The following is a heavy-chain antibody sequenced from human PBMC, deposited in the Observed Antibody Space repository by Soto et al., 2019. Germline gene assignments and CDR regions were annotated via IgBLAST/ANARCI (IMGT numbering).Heavy chain of an antibody. CDR1: GFTFNSYA. CDR3: ARGDRGGSGAPASYYYSGLDV. Sequence: DVHVLESGGDLVQPGGSLRLSCAASGFTFNSYAMSLVRQAPGQGLEWVSSVSAGGDMTDYSDSVKGRFTISRDNSNNALFLQMNSLRIEDTALYYCARGDRGGSGAPASYYYSGLDVWGQGTTVTVS. D-gene: IGHD3-10*01. J-gene: IGHJ6*02. V-gene: IGHV3-23*01. CDR2: VSAGGDMT.